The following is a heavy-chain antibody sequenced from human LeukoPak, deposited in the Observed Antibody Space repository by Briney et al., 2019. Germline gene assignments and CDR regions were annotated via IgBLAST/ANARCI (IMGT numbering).Heavy chain of an antibody. Sequence: GRSLRLSCAASGFTFSSYGMHWVRQAPGKGLEWVAVISYDGSNKYYADSVKGRFTISRDNSKNTLYLQMNSLRAEDTAVYYCARGGSGSYSLDYWGQGTLVTVSS. V-gene: IGHV3-30*03. J-gene: IGHJ4*02. CDR1: GFTFSSYG. D-gene: IGHD3-10*01. CDR3: ARGGSGSYSLDY. CDR2: ISYDGSNK.